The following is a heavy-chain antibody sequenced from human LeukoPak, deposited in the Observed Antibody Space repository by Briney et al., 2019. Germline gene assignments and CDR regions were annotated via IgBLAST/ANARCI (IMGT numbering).Heavy chain of an antibody. CDR2: IRHDGSNK. Sequence: GGSLRLSCAASGFTFSSYSMHWVRQAPGKGLEWVAFIRHDGSNKKYADSVKGRLTISRDNSKNTLYLQMNSLRSEDTAVYYCARVFTVTTKGAFDIWGQGTMVTVSS. V-gene: IGHV3-30*02. J-gene: IGHJ3*02. CDR3: ARVFTVTTKGAFDI. CDR1: GFTFSSYS. D-gene: IGHD4-17*01.